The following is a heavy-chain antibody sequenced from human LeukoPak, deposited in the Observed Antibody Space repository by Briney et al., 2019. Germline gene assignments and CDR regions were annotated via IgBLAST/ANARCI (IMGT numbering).Heavy chain of an antibody. CDR3: ARLFFVIDT. Sequence: SETLSLSCTVYGASISNSAYYWLWIRQPPGEGLECIGTVHYSGSTFYNPSLKSRVNISVDTSKNQFSLQLSSVTAADTAVYYCARLFFVIDTWGQGTLVTVSS. CDR2: VHYSGST. J-gene: IGHJ5*02. CDR1: GASISNSAYY. V-gene: IGHV4-39*01. D-gene: IGHD3-3*01.